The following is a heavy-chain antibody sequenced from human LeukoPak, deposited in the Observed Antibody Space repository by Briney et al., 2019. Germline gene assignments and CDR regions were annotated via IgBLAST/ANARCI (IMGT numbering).Heavy chain of an antibody. V-gene: IGHV3-7*04. J-gene: IGHJ4*02. CDR3: ARDEGSGWFVY. CDR1: GFTFSTYW. CDR2: MKGDGSEK. Sequence: PGGSLRLSCAASGFTFSTYWMSWGRQAPGKGRGWVANMKGDGSEKNYVDSVKGRFTIYGDNAKNSMYLQMNRLRDDDSAVYYCARDEGSGWFVYWGQGILVIVSS. D-gene: IGHD6-19*01.